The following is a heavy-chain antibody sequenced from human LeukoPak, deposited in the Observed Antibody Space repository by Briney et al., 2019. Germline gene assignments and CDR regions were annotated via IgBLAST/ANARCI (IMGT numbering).Heavy chain of an antibody. J-gene: IGHJ4*02. V-gene: IGHV3-74*03. D-gene: IGHD2-2*01. Sequence: GGSLRLSCAASGFTFSSYWMHWVRRAPGKGLVWVSRINTDGSSTTYADSVKGRFTISRDNAKNTLYLEMNSLRAENTAVYYCARDRYCTTTRCSDYWGQGTLVTVSS. CDR3: ARDRYCTTTRCSDY. CDR2: INTDGSST. CDR1: GFTFSSYW.